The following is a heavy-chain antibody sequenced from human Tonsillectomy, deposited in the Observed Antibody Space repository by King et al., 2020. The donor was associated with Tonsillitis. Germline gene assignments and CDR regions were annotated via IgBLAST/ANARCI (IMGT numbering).Heavy chain of an antibody. V-gene: IGHV3-30*02. CDR3: AKEGSPTGGGGAFDI. J-gene: IGHJ3*02. Sequence: VQLVESGGGVVQPGGSLRLSCAASGFTFSSYGMHWVRQAPGKGLEWVAFIRYDGYNKYYVDSVKGRFTISRDNSKNTLYLQMNSLRAEDTALYYCAKEGSPTGGGGAFDIWGQGTMVTVSS. CDR2: IRYDGYNK. CDR1: GFTFSSYG. D-gene: IGHD7-27*01.